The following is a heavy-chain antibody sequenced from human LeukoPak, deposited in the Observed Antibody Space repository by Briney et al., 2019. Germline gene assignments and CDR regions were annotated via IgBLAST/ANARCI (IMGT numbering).Heavy chain of an antibody. CDR3: TNGLDF. V-gene: IGHV3-23*01. CDR1: GFIFSADA. Sequence: GGSLRLSCAASGFIFSADAMSWVRQVPGKGLEWVSGISGSGERTYYGDSVKGRFSISRDNSKNTLFLQMNSLTVKDTALYYCTNGLDFWGQGTLVTVSS. CDR2: ISGSGERT. J-gene: IGHJ4*02.